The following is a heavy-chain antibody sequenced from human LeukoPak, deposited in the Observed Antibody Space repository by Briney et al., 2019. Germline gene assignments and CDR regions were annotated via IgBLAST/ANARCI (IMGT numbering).Heavy chain of an antibody. J-gene: IGHJ4*02. CDR1: GGSISSSSYY. CDR3: ARVVVVAATHFDY. V-gene: IGHV4-39*07. Sequence: ASETLSLTCTVSGGSISSSSYYWGWIRQPPGKGLEWIGSIYYSGSTYYNPSLKSRVTISVDTSKNQFSLKLSSVTAADTAVYYCARVVVVAATHFDYWGQGTLVTVSS. CDR2: IYYSGST. D-gene: IGHD2-15*01.